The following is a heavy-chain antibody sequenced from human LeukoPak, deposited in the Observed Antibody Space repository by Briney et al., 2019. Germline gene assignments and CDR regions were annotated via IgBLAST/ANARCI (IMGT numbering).Heavy chain of an antibody. CDR1: GDSISSFYW. J-gene: IGHJ4*02. CDR3: AREGWGSSSGWYDGFDY. V-gene: IGHV4-4*02. Sequence: SETLSLTCTVSGDSISSFYWWTWVRQPPGKGLEWIGEIYHSGSTDYNPSLKSRVTISVDTSKNQFSLKLSSVTAADTAVYYCAREGWGSSSGWYDGFDYWGQGTLVTVSS. CDR2: IYHSGST. D-gene: IGHD6-19*01.